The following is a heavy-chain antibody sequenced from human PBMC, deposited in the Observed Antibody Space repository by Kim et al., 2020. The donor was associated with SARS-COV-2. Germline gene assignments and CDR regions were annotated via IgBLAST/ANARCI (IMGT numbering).Heavy chain of an antibody. V-gene: IGHV4-34*01. CDR3: AREIDYYYGMDV. J-gene: IGHJ6*02. Sequence: NYNPSLKSRVTISVDTSKNQFSLKLSSVTAADTAVYYCAREIDYYYGMDVWGQGTTVTVSS.